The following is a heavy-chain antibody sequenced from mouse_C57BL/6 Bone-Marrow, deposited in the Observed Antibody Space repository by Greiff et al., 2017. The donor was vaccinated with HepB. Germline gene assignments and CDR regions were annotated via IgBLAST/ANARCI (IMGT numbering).Heavy chain of an antibody. CDR3: ARHGNYVYYAMDY. CDR1: GFTFSSYA. J-gene: IGHJ4*01. V-gene: IGHV5-6*03. Sequence: EVKVVESGGGLVKPGGSLKLSCAASGFTFSSYAMSWVRQTPDKRLEWVATISSGGSYTYYPDSVKGRFTISRDNAKNTLYLQMSSLKSEDTAMYYCARHGNYVYYAMDYWGQGTSVTVSS. D-gene: IGHD2-1*01. CDR2: ISSGGSYT.